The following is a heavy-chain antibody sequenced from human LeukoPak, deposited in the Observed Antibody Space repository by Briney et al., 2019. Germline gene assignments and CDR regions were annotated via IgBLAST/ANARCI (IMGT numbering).Heavy chain of an antibody. CDR3: AKGTRGSSWSSSDY. V-gene: IGHV3-74*01. D-gene: IGHD6-13*01. CDR1: GFTFTVYR. Sequence: GGSLRLSSAASGFTFTVYRMYWVRQAPGKGLVWVSRINSDESSTSYADSVKGRFTISRDNAKNTLYLQMNSLRAEDTAGYYCAKGTRGSSWSSSDYWGQGTLVTVSS. J-gene: IGHJ4*02. CDR2: INSDESST.